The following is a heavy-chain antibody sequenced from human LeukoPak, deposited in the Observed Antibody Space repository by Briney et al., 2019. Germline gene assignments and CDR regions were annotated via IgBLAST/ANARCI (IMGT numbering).Heavy chain of an antibody. V-gene: IGHV3-30-3*01. CDR3: ARDRARMITFGGVIAKPPYFQH. CDR1: GFTFSSYA. CDR2: ISYDGSNK. Sequence: GGSLRLSCAASGFTFSSYAMHWVRQAPGKGLEWVAVISYDGSNKYYADSVKGRFTISRDNSKNTLYLQMNSLRAEDTAVYYCARDRARMITFGGVIAKPPYFQHWGQGTLVTVSS. J-gene: IGHJ1*01. D-gene: IGHD3-16*02.